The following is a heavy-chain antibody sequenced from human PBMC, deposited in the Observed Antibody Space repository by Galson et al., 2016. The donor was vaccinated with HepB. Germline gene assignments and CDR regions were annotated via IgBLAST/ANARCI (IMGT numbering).Heavy chain of an antibody. Sequence: SLRLSCAVSGFIVSSKYMSWVRQAPGKGLEWVSVIYCGGTTYYADSVKGRFTISRDNSKNTLYLRMNSLRTEDTAMYYCAKVTQQWLVPTGGWFDPWGQGTLVTVSS. J-gene: IGHJ5*02. V-gene: IGHV3-53*01. CDR2: IYCGGTT. CDR3: AKVTQQWLVPTGGWFDP. D-gene: IGHD6-19*01. CDR1: GFIVSSKY.